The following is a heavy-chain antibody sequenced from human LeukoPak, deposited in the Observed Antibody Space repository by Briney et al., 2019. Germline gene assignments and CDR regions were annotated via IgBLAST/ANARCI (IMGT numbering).Heavy chain of an antibody. CDR3: ARGNLGTMVRGTYYYGLDV. J-gene: IGHJ6*02. CDR1: GGFFRGYY. CDR2: MHYNGST. D-gene: IGHD3-10*01. V-gene: IGHV4-34*01. Sequence: SETLSLTCDVDGGFFRGYYWSWIRQPPGKGLEWIGEMHYNGSTNYNPSLKSRVIISVDTSKNQFPLKLSSVTAADTAVYYCARGNLGTMVRGTYYYGLDVWGQGTTVTVSS.